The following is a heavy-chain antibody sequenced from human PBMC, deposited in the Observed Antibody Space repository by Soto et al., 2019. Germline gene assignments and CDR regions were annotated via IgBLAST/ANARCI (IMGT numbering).Heavy chain of an antibody. V-gene: IGHV1-24*01. D-gene: IGHD3-9*01. J-gene: IGHJ3*02. CDR2: FDLEDGET. CDR3: ATNTYYDILTGYFDDPFDI. Sequence: ASVKVSCKVAGYTLTDLSMHWVRQAPGKGLEWMGGFDLEDGETIYAQKFRGRVTMTEDTSTDTAYMELSSLKSEDTAVYYCATNTYYDILTGYFDDPFDIWGQGTMVTVSS. CDR1: GYTLTDLS.